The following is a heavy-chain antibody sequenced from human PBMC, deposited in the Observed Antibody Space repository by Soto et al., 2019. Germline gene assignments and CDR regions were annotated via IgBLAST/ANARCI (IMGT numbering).Heavy chain of an antibody. CDR2: VNYMGGT. V-gene: IGHV4-59*01. CDR3: AKDANPLGWYDP. CDR1: GGSISSYY. J-gene: IGHJ5*02. D-gene: IGHD3-10*01. Sequence: SETLSLTCTVSGGSISSYYWSWIRQLPGKGLEWIGYVNYMGGTNYNPSLRSRVTISVDTSKNQFSLKLSSVTAADTAVYYCAKDANPLGWYDPWGQGTPVTVSS.